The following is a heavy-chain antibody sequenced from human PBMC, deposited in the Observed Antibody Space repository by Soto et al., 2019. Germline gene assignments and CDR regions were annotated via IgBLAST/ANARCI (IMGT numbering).Heavy chain of an antibody. J-gene: IGHJ6*02. CDR3: ARSDCGGDCQLYYYYGMDV. Sequence: VASVKVSCKASGYTFTSYYMHWVRQAPGQGLEWMGIINPSGGSTSYAQKFQGRVTMTRDTSTSTVYMELSSLRSEDTAVYYCARSDCGGDCQLYYYYGMDVWGQGTTVTVSS. CDR2: INPSGGST. V-gene: IGHV1-46*01. CDR1: GYTFTSYY. D-gene: IGHD2-21*02.